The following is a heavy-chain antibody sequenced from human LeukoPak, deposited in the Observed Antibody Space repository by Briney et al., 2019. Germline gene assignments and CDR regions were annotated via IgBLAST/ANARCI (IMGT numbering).Heavy chain of an antibody. D-gene: IGHD5-24*01. CDR1: GGSISSYY. Sequence: PSGTLSLTCTVSGGSISSYYWSWIRQPPGKGLEWIGYIYYSGSTNYNPSLKSRVTISVDTSKNQFSLKLSSVTAADTAVYYCARTQRDGYKPFDYWGQGTLVTVSS. V-gene: IGHV4-59*08. CDR3: ARTQRDGYKPFDY. CDR2: IYYSGST. J-gene: IGHJ4*02.